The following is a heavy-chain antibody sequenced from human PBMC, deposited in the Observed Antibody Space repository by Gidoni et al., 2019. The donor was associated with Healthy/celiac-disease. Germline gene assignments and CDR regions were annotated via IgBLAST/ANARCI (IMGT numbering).Heavy chain of an antibody. CDR3: ARDPSCSGGSCYSAIADAFDI. V-gene: IGHV4-31*02. Sequence: LEWIGYIYYSGSTYYNPSLKSRVTISVDTSKNQFSLKLSSVTAADTAVSYCARDPSCSGGSCYSAIADAFDIWGQGTMVTVSS. CDR2: IYYSGST. J-gene: IGHJ3*02. D-gene: IGHD2-15*01.